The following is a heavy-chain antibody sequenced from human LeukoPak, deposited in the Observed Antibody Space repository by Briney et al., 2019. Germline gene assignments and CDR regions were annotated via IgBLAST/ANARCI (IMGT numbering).Heavy chain of an antibody. CDR2: ISSDSNYI. CDR1: GFTFSAYA. Sequence: PGGSLRLSCKASGFTFSAYAINWVRQAPGKALEWVSCISSDSNYIYYADSVKGRFTISRDNAKNSLYLQMNSLRAEDTAVYYCARQILTTVFGLSFDYWGQGALITVSS. D-gene: IGHD3/OR15-3a*01. J-gene: IGHJ4*02. V-gene: IGHV3-21*01. CDR3: ARQILTTVFGLSFDY.